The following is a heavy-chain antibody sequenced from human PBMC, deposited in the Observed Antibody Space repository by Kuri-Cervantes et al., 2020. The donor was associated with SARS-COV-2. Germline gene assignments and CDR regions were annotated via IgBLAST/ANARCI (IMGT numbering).Heavy chain of an antibody. CDR2: IWYVGSNK. J-gene: IGHJ4*02. CDR3: AREYYDILTGHQLFDY. CDR1: GFTFSSYG. D-gene: IGHD3-9*01. V-gene: IGHV3-33*08. Sequence: GESLKTFCAASGFTFSSYGMHWVRQAPGKGLEWVAVIWYVGSNKYYADSVKGRFTISRDNSKNTLYLQMNSLRAEDTAVYYCAREYYDILTGHQLFDYWGQGTLVTVSS.